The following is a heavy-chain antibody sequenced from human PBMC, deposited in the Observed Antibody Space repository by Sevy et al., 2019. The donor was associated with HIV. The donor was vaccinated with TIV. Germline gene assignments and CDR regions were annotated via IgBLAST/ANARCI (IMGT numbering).Heavy chain of an antibody. Sequence: GGSLRLSCAASGFSFSAYGMHWVRQAPGKGLEWVTFIRYDGSTRYYADSVKGRFTISRDNLRSTLYLEMNSLRAEDTAVYYCARSPPYSSGWYGIDYWGQGTLVTVSS. CDR3: ARSPPYSSGWYGIDY. CDR2: IRYDGSTR. V-gene: IGHV3-30*02. J-gene: IGHJ4*02. D-gene: IGHD6-19*01. CDR1: GFSFSAYG.